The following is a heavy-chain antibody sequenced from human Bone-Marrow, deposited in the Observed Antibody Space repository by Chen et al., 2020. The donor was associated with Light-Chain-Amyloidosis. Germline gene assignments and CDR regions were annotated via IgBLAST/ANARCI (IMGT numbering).Heavy chain of an antibody. CDR3: AMSDGGSFAYIYYYDF. J-gene: IGHJ4*02. V-gene: IGHV1-69*01. Sequence: QVQLVQSGAEVKKPGSSVKVSCKASEGTFRTFAISWVRQAPGQGLEWMGGIIPIFGTINYAQKFQDRLTFTADVSTGTAYMELRSLRSEDTAVYFCAMSDGGSFAYIYYYDFWGQGSLVAVSS. CDR1: EGTFRTFA. CDR2: IIPIFGTI. D-gene: IGHD3-16*01.